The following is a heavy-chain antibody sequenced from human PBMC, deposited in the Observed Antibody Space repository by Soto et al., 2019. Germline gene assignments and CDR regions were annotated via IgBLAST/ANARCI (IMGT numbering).Heavy chain of an antibody. D-gene: IGHD2-21*02. CDR2: ISAYNGNT. V-gene: IGHV1-18*01. CDR3: ARSIVVVTRVWFDP. CDR1: GYTFTSYG. J-gene: IGHJ5*02. Sequence: ASVKVSCKASGYTFTSYGISWVRQAPGQGLEWMGWISAYNGNTNYAQKLQGRVTMTTDTSTSTAYMELSSLRSEDTAVYYCARSIVVVTRVWFDPWGQGTLVTVSS.